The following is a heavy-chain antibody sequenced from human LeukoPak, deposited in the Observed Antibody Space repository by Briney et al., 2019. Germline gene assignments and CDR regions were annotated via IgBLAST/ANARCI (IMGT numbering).Heavy chain of an antibody. J-gene: IGHJ4*02. V-gene: IGHV1-2*02. D-gene: IGHD5-12*01. CDR3: ARLLDIVATTDY. CDR1: GYTFTGYY. Sequence: ASVKVCCKASGYTFTGYYMHWVRQAPGQGLEWMGWINPNSGGTNYAQKFQGRVTMTRDTSISTAYMELSRLRSDDTAVYYCARLLDIVATTDYWGQGTLVTVSS. CDR2: INPNSGGT.